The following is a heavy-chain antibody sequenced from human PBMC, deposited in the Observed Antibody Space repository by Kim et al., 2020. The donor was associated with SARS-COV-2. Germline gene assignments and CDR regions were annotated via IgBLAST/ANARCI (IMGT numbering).Heavy chain of an antibody. CDR3: ARAPRGIFGVVIYFDY. Sequence: SETLSLTCTVSGGSISSGGYYWSWIHQHPGKGLEWIGYIYYSGSTYYNPSLKSRVTISVDTSKNQFSLKLSSVTAADTAVYYCARAPRGIFGVVIYFDYWGQGTLVTVSS. CDR2: IYYSGST. J-gene: IGHJ4*02. D-gene: IGHD3-3*01. V-gene: IGHV4-31*03. CDR1: GGSISSGGYY.